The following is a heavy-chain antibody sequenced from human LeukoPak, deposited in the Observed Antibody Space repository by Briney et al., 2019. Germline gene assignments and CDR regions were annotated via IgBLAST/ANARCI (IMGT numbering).Heavy chain of an antibody. CDR1: GFTFSSYA. CDR2: ISGSGGST. Sequence: GGSLRLSCAASGFTFSSYAMSWVRQAPGRGLEWVSAISGSGGSTYYADSVKGRFTISRDNSKNTLYLQMNSLRAEDTAVYYCAKGRGYSYGLYYFDYWGQGTLVTVSS. J-gene: IGHJ4*02. D-gene: IGHD5-18*01. V-gene: IGHV3-23*01. CDR3: AKGRGYSYGLYYFDY.